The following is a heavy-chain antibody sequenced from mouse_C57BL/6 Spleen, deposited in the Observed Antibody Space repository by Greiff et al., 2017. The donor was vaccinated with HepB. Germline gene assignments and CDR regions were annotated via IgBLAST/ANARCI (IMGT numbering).Heavy chain of an antibody. V-gene: IGHV1-69*01. Sequence: QVQLKQPGAELVMPGASVKLSCKASGYTFTSYWMHWVKQRPGQGLEWIGEIDPSDSYTNYNQKFKGKSTLTVDKSSSTAYMQLSSLTSEDSAVYYCARGDYSNEAWFAYWGQGTLVTVSA. D-gene: IGHD2-5*01. CDR3: ARGDYSNEAWFAY. J-gene: IGHJ3*01. CDR1: GYTFTSYW. CDR2: IDPSDSYT.